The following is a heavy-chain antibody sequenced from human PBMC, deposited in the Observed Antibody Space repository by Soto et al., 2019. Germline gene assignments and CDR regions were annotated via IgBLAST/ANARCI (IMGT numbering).Heavy chain of an antibody. D-gene: IGHD2-2*01. Sequence: ASWRVSCKASGYTFVSHYIHWVRQAQRQGLEWMGRFNPSGGGTSYAQKFQGRVTMTRDTSTSTVYMELSSLRSEDTAVYYCANDIIVIPGAKGLDYWGQGALVTVSS. CDR1: GYTFVSHY. V-gene: IGHV1-46*01. J-gene: IGHJ4*02. CDR3: ANDIIVIPGAKGLDY. CDR2: FNPSGGGT.